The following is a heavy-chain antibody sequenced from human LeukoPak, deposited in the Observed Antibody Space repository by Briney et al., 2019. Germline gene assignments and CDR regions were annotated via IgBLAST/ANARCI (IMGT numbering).Heavy chain of an antibody. Sequence: PSETLSLTCTVSGGSISSSSYYWGWIRQPPGKGLEWIGSIYYSGSTYYNPSLKSRVTISVDTSKNQFSLKLSSVTAADTAVYYCARHAIDTVVTPSYYFDYWGQETLVTVSS. J-gene: IGHJ4*02. CDR3: ARHAIDTVVTPSYYFDY. CDR1: GGSISSSSYY. D-gene: IGHD4-23*01. CDR2: IYYSGST. V-gene: IGHV4-39*01.